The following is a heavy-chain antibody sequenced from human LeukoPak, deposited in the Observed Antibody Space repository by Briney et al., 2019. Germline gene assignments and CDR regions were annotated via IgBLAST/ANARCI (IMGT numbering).Heavy chain of an antibody. CDR3: ARVGQQWPHYYFDY. Sequence: QTSETLSLTCTVSGGSISSSSYYWTWIRQPPGKGLAWIGSIYYSGSTYYNPSLESRVTISVDTSKNQFSLNLRSVTAADTAVYYCARVGQQWPHYYFDYWGQGTLVTVSS. D-gene: IGHD6-19*01. CDR1: GGSISSSSYY. J-gene: IGHJ4*02. V-gene: IGHV4-39*07. CDR2: IYYSGST.